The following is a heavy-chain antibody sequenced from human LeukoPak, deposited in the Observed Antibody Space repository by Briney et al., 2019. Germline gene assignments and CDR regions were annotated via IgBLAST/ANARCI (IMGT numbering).Heavy chain of an antibody. V-gene: IGHV3-33*01. CDR3: ARVNAGHVFDI. Sequence: PGGSLRLSCAASGFTFSSYGMHWVRQAPGKGLEWVAVIWYDGSNKYYADSVKGRFTISRDNSKNTLYLQMNSLRDEDTAVYYCARVNAGHVFDIWGQGTMVTVSS. J-gene: IGHJ3*02. CDR2: IWYDGSNK. CDR1: GFTFSSYG.